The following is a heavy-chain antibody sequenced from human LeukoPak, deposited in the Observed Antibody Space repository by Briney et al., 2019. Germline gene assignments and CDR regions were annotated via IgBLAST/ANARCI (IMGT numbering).Heavy chain of an antibody. Sequence: PGGSLRLSCAASGFTFSSYAMHWVRQAPGKGLEWVAVISYDGSNKYYADSVKGRFTIPRDNSKNTLYLQMNSLRAEDTAVYYCARASQQLVSDAFDIWGQGAMVTVSS. V-gene: IGHV3-30*04. CDR1: GFTFSSYA. D-gene: IGHD6-13*01. J-gene: IGHJ3*02. CDR3: ARASQQLVSDAFDI. CDR2: ISYDGSNK.